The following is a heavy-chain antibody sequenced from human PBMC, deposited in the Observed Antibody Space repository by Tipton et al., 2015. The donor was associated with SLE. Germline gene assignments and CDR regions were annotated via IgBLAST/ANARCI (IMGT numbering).Heavy chain of an antibody. Sequence: SLRLSCAASGFSLSGTGIHWVRQAPGKGLDWVAVIRHDGTDEYYADSVKGRLTVSRDTSKNTVFLQMNSLRGDDTAVYYCARDDSFRHYYHGMDVWGQGTTVTVAS. D-gene: IGHD2-21*01. CDR2: IRHDGTDE. J-gene: IGHJ6*02. CDR3: ARDDSFRHYYHGMDV. V-gene: IGHV3-33*08. CDR1: GFSLSGTG.